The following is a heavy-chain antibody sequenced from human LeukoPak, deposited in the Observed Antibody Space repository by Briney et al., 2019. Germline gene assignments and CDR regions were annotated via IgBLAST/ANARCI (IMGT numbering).Heavy chain of an antibody. D-gene: IGHD3-16*02. CDR1: GYSFTSYW. CDR2: IDPSDSYT. CDR3: ARLMITFGGVIVPYFDY. J-gene: IGHJ4*02. Sequence: GESLKISCKGSGYSFTSYWISWVRQMPGKGLEWMGRIDPSDSYTNYSPSFQGHVTISADKSISTAYLQWSSLKASDTAMCYCARLMITFGGVIVPYFDYWGQGTLVTVSS. V-gene: IGHV5-10-1*01.